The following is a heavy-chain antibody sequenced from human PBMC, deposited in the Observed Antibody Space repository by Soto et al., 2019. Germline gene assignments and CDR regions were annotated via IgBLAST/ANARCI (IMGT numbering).Heavy chain of an antibody. CDR1: GFTFSSYA. V-gene: IGHV3-30-3*01. Sequence: GGSLILSCAASGFTFSSYAMHWVRQAPGKGLEWVAVISYDGSNKYYADSVKGRFTISRDNSKNTLYLQMNSLRAEDTAVYYCARGRNVAVPAAANDYWGQGTLVTVSS. CDR3: ARGRNVAVPAAANDY. CDR2: ISYDGSNK. D-gene: IGHD2-2*01. J-gene: IGHJ4*02.